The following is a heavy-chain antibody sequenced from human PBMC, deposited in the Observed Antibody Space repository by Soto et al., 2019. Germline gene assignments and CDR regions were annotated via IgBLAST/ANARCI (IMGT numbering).Heavy chain of an antibody. V-gene: IGHV3-33*01. CDR3: ARAGGTNVTGLWHFDS. CDR1: GFTFNTYS. CDR2: IWYDGTQK. Sequence: QVQLEESGGGVVQPGRSLRLSCEASGFTFNTYSMHWVRQPPGKGLEWLAAIWYDGTQKYYADSVKGRFFISIDNSKNTRYLEMNSLRAEDTAVYYCARAGGTNVTGLWHFDSCGQRDLVTVPS. D-gene: IGHD4-17*01. J-gene: IGHJ4*02.